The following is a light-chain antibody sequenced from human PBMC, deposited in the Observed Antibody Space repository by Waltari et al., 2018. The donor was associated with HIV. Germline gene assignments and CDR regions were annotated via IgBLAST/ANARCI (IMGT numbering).Light chain of an antibody. CDR2: DVN. V-gene: IGLV2-11*01. J-gene: IGLJ1*01. CDR3: CSYAGSNTFYV. Sequence: QSALTQPRSVSGSPGQTVTISCSGTSRDIGGYNYVPWYQQHPAEAPRLMIYDVNKRPSGVPDRFSGSKSGNTASLTISGLQAEDEADYYCCSYAGSNTFYVFGTGTEVTVL. CDR1: SRDIGGYNY.